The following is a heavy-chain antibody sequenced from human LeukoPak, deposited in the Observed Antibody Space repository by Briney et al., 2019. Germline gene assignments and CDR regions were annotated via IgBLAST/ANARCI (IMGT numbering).Heavy chain of an antibody. V-gene: IGHV3-43*02. CDR1: GLNFDDSA. J-gene: IGHJ4*02. Sequence: GGSLRLSCVASGLNFDDSAMHWVRQAPGKGLEWVSLISADGGSTFSADSVKGRFSIPRDNSKNSLYLQMNSLRSEDTAMYYCAKESGKFDYWGQGTLVAVSS. CDR2: ISADGGST. CDR3: AKESGKFDY.